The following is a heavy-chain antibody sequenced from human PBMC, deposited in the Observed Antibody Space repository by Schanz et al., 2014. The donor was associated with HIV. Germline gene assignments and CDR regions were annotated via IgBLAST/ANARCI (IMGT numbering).Heavy chain of an antibody. J-gene: IGHJ4*02. CDR1: GYTFTSSD. CDR2: VNPNSGNT. CDR3: AKDFEDGYNYFDY. Sequence: QVQLVQSGAEVKKPGASVKVSCKASGYTFTSSDINWVRQATGQGLEWMGWVNPNSGNTGYAQKFQGRVTITADKSTSTAYMELSSLRSEDTAVYYCAKDFEDGYNYFDYWGQGTLVTVSS. D-gene: IGHD3-9*01. V-gene: IGHV1-8*01.